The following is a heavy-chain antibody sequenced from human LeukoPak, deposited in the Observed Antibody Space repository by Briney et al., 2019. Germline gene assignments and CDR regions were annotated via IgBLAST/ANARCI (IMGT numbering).Heavy chain of an antibody. V-gene: IGHV3-23*01. CDR3: AKDRRTYHYDNSGFYRYYFDF. Sequence: GGTLRLSCAASGFSFSSNDMSWVRQAPGKGLEWVSSISGSSFNTDYADSVKGRFTISRDNSKNTLYLQMNSLRADDTAVYYCAKDRRTYHYDNSGFYRYYFDFWGQGTLVTVSS. CDR1: GFSFSSND. D-gene: IGHD3-22*01. CDR2: ISGSSFNT. J-gene: IGHJ4*02.